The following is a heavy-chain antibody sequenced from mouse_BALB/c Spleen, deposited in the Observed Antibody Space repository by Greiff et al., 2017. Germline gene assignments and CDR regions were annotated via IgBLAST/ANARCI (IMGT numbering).Heavy chain of an antibody. J-gene: IGHJ4*01. CDR2: INPSTGYT. Sequence: QVQLKESGAELAKPGASVKMSCKASGYTFTSYWMHWVKQRPGQGLEWIGYINPSTGYTEYNQKFKDKATLTADKSSSTAYMQLSSLTSEDSAVYYCAREGTTVVAPYAMDYWGQGTSVTVSS. CDR3: AREGTTVVAPYAMDY. D-gene: IGHD1-1*01. V-gene: IGHV1-7*01. CDR1: GYTFTSYW.